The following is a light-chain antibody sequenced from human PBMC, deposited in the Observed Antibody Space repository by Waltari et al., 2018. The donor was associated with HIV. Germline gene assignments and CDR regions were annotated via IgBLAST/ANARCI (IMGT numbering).Light chain of an antibody. CDR2: DAS. CDR3: QQNNNWPPYT. J-gene: IGKJ2*01. Sequence: EIVMTQSPPTLSVSPGGRATLSCRASQSVNRNLAWYQQKPGQAPRLFIYDASIRATGIPDRFSGSGFGTDFTLTISSLQSEDFAVYYGQQNNNWPPYTFGQGPSWRSN. V-gene: IGKV3-15*01. CDR1: QSVNRN.